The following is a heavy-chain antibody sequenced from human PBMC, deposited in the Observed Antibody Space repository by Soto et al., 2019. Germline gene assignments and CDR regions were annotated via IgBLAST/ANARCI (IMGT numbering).Heavy chain of an antibody. J-gene: IGHJ4*02. V-gene: IGHV1-2*04. D-gene: IGHD2-15*01. CDR3: ARPYCSGGSCYQYYFDY. Sequence: ASVKVSCKASGYTFTGYYMHWVRQAPGQGLEWMGWINPNSGGTNYAQKFQGWVTMTRDTSISTAYMELSRLRSDDTAVYYCARPYCSGGSCYQYYFDYWGQGTLVTVSS. CDR1: GYTFTGYY. CDR2: INPNSGGT.